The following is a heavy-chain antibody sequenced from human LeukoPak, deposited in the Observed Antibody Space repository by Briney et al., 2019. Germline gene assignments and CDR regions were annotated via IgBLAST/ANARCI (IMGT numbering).Heavy chain of an antibody. CDR3: AKEGGDSSGWYYFDY. V-gene: IGHV3-23*01. D-gene: IGHD6-19*01. Sequence: TGGSLSLSCAASGFTFSSYAMGWVRQAPGKGLEWVSAISGSGGSTYYADSVKGRFTISRDNSKNTLYLQMNSLRAEDTAVYYCAKEGGDSSGWYYFDYWGQGTLVTVSS. J-gene: IGHJ4*02. CDR1: GFTFSSYA. CDR2: ISGSGGST.